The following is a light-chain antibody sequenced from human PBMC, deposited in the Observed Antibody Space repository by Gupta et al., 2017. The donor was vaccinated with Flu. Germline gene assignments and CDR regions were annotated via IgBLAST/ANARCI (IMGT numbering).Light chain of an antibody. V-gene: IGLV2-18*02. J-gene: IGLJ1*01. CDR2: EVS. CDR1: SSDVGTYNR. CDR3: SSYTSSYTFV. Sequence: QSSLPQPPSVSGSPAQSVTISCTGTSSDVGTYNRVSWYQQPPGTAPKLMIYEVSNRPPGVPDRFSGSKSGNTASLTISGLQGEDEADYYCSSYTSSYTFVFGTGTKVTVL.